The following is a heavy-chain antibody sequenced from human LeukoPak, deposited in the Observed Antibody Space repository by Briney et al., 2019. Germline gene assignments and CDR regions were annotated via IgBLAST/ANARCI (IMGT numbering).Heavy chain of an antibody. V-gene: IGHV3-21*01. CDR2: MSSTSKYK. J-gene: IGHJ6*02. CDR1: GFTFSSDT. Sequence: GGSLRLSCAASGFTFSSDTMSWVRQAPGKGLEWVSSMSSTSKYKYYADSVKGRFTISRDNAKNSLYLQMNSLRADDTAVYYCARDLWTSRDYYGMDVWSQGTTVTVSS. CDR3: ARDLWTSRDYYGMDV. D-gene: IGHD2/OR15-2a*01.